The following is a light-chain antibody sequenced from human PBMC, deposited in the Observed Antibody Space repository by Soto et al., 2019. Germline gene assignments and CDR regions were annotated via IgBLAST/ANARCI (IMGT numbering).Light chain of an antibody. CDR2: RAS. Sequence: DTQMTQSPSTLSASVGDRVTITCRASQSINSWLAWYQQKPGKAPNLLIHRASTLQSGVPSRFSGSGSGTEFTLTINSLQPDDFATYYCQHYNTYPYTFGQGTKLEIK. J-gene: IGKJ2*01. CDR3: QHYNTYPYT. CDR1: QSINSW. V-gene: IGKV1-5*03.